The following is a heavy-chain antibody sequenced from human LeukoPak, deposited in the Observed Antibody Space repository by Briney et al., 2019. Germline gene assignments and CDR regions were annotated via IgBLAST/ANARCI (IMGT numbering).Heavy chain of an antibody. J-gene: IGHJ4*02. CDR1: GYTFTSYD. CDR2: MNPKRGNT. V-gene: IGHV1-8*03. D-gene: IGHD4-23*01. Sequence: ASVKVSCKASGYTFTSYDINWVRQATGQGVEWMGWMNPKRGNTGYAQKFQGRVTITRNTSINTAYMELSSLRSGDTSEYYSARELRWRTTAGFDYWGQGTLVTVSS. CDR3: ARELRWRTTAGFDY.